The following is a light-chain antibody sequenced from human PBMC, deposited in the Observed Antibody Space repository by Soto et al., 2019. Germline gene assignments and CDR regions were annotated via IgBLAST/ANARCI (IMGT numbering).Light chain of an antibody. CDR2: GAS. CDR3: QQSYSTLLS. CDR1: QSISTY. V-gene: IGKV1-39*01. Sequence: DIELTQSPSSLSASVGDRVTITCRASQSISTYLNWYQQKGGKAPKLLIHGASSLQSGVPLRFSATGSGTDFSLTIMSLQPEEFATYYCQQSYSTLLSFGGGTKVEI. J-gene: IGKJ4*01.